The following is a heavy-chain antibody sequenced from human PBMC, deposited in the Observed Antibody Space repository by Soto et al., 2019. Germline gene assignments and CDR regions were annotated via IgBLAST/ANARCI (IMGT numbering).Heavy chain of an antibody. Sequence: QVQLVQSGAEVKKPGASVKVSCKASGYTFTSYGISWVRQAPGQGLEWMGWISACNGNTNYAQKLQGRVTMTTDISTSTAYEELRSLRSDDTAVYYCARDLVAIYDILTGYGMDVWGQGTTVTVSS. CDR3: ARDLVAIYDILTGYGMDV. CDR1: GYTFTSYG. CDR2: ISACNGNT. V-gene: IGHV1-18*01. J-gene: IGHJ6*02. D-gene: IGHD3-9*01.